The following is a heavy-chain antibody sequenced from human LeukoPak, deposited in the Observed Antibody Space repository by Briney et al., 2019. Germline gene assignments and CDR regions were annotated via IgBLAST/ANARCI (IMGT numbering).Heavy chain of an antibody. J-gene: IGHJ3*02. CDR2: IYHSGST. CDR3: ARGGLSFDDILTGYYHTDAFDI. V-gene: IGHV4-30-2*01. CDR1: GGSISSGGYS. Sequence: SQTLSLTCAVSGGSISSGGYSWRWIRQPPGKGLEWIGYIYHSGSTYYNPSLKSRVTISVDRSKNQFSQKLSSVTAADTAVYYCARGGLSFDDILTGYYHTDAFDIWGQGTMVTVSS. D-gene: IGHD3-9*01.